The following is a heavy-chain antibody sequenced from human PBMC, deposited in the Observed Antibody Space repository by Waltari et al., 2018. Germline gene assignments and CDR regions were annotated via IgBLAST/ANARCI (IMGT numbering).Heavy chain of an antibody. J-gene: IGHJ1*01. V-gene: IGHV1-2*06. D-gene: IGHD6-19*01. CDR3: ARGVAVAGLYFQH. CDR2: INPNSGGT. CDR1: GYTFTGYY. Sequence: QVQLVQSGAEVKKPGASVQVSCKAYGYTFTGYYMHWVPQAPGQGLEWMGRINPNSGGTNYAQKFQGRVTMTRDTSISTAYMELSRLRSDDTAVYYCARGVAVAGLYFQHWGQGTLVTVSS.